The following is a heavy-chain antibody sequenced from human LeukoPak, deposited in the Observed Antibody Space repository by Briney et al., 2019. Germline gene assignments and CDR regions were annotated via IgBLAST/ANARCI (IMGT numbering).Heavy chain of an antibody. Sequence: GGSLRLSCAASGFTFNNYAMSWVRQAPGKGLEWVSTISDGGGATYYADSVKGRFTISRDNSRNTLYLQMNSLRAEDTALYYCVKAIGREVPAAGRWFDRWGEGTLVSLPS. CDR1: GFTFNNYA. D-gene: IGHD2-2*01. V-gene: IGHV3-23*01. J-gene: IGHJ5*02. CDR2: ISDGGGAT. CDR3: VKAIGREVPAAGRWFDR.